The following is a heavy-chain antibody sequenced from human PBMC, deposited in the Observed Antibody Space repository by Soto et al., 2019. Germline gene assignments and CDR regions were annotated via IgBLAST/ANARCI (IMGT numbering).Heavy chain of an antibody. V-gene: IGHV3-7*01. CDR1: RFTISGHA. CDR3: ARDRYSYYDFWSGSLPYYYYGMDV. J-gene: IGHJ6*02. Sequence: GGSLRLSCAASRFTISGHAMHWVRQAPGKGLEWVANIKQDGSEKYYVDSVKGRFTISRDNAKNSLYLQMNSLRAEDTAVYYCARDRYSYYDFWSGSLPYYYYGMDVWGQGTTVTVSS. CDR2: IKQDGSEK. D-gene: IGHD3-3*01.